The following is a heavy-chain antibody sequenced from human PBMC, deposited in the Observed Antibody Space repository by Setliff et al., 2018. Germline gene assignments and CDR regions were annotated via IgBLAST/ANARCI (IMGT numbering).Heavy chain of an antibody. CDR3: AINGFGVVALGVNNWFDR. J-gene: IGHJ5*02. CDR2: ISGSGGST. CDR1: GFTFSSYA. Sequence: GGSLRLSCAASGFTFSSYAMSWVRQAPGKGLEWVSVISGSGGSTYYADSVKGRFTISRDNSKNTLYLQMNSLRAEDTAVYFCAINGFGVVALGVNNWFDRGGRGALVTFS. V-gene: IGHV3-23*01. D-gene: IGHD3-10*01.